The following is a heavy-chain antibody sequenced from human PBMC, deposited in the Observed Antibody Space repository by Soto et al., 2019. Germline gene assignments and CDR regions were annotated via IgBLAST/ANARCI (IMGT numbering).Heavy chain of an antibody. J-gene: IGHJ4*02. CDR3: ARDMREGLSGWHGVDY. D-gene: IGHD6-19*01. V-gene: IGHV1-46*01. CDR2: VNPSSGVT. CDR1: GYTFTSYY. Sequence: QVQLVQSGAEVKKPGASVKVSCKPFGYTFTSYYIHWVRQAPGEGLEWMGIVNPSSGVTGYTQKFQGRVTMTTDTSTRTVYMELSSLRSEDTAVYYCARDMREGLSGWHGVDYWGQGTLVTVSS.